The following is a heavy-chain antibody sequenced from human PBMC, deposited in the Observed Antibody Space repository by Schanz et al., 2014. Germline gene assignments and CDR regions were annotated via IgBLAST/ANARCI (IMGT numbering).Heavy chain of an antibody. CDR3: ATLDYADSVS. V-gene: IGHV1-3*01. J-gene: IGHJ5*02. CDR1: GYSFISHA. CDR2: INAANGNT. Sequence: QVQLVQSGAEVKKPGASVKVSCKASGYSFISHAIHWVRQAPGQRLEWMGWINAANGNTRYSQKFQGRVTITADKSTTTAYMELNSLNSDDTAVYYCATLDYADSVSWGQGTLVTVSS. D-gene: IGHD4-17*01.